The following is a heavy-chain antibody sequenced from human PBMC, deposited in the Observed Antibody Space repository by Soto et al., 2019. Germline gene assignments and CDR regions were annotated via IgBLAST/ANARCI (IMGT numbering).Heavy chain of an antibody. Sequence: ASVKVSCKASGYTFTDYYMHWLRQAPGQGLERMGWINPNGGCTNYAQKFQGRVTMTRDTSISTAYMELSRLRSDDTAVYYCARDARVVPAAILGYWGQGTLVTVSS. D-gene: IGHD2-2*02. J-gene: IGHJ4*02. CDR2: INPNGGCT. CDR1: GYTFTDYY. V-gene: IGHV1-2*02. CDR3: ARDARVVPAAILGY.